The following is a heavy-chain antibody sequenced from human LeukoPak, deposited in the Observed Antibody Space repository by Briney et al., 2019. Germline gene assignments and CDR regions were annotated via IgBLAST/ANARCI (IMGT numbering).Heavy chain of an antibody. Sequence: PGGSLRLSCAASGFTFSSYAMSWVREAPEKGPEWVSAISGCGGGRYYADSVKGGFTTSRDNSKNTLYLQMNSLRAEDTAVYYCAKDSRVVGATHDYWGQGTLVTVSS. V-gene: IGHV3-23*01. CDR3: AKDSRVVGATHDY. D-gene: IGHD1-26*01. CDR1: GFTFSSYA. CDR2: ISGCGGGR. J-gene: IGHJ4*02.